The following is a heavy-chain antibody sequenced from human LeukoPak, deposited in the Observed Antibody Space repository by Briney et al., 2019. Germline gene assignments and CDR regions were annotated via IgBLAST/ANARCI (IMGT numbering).Heavy chain of an antibody. J-gene: IGHJ4*02. Sequence: SETLSLTCAVYGGSFSGYYWSWIRQPPGKGLEWIGEINHSGSTNYNPSLKSRVTISVDTSKNQFSLKLSSVTAANTAVYYCARSWVYGSGKIDYWGQGTLVTVSS. V-gene: IGHV4-34*01. CDR2: INHSGST. CDR1: GGSFSGYY. CDR3: ARSWVYGSGKIDY. D-gene: IGHD3-10*01.